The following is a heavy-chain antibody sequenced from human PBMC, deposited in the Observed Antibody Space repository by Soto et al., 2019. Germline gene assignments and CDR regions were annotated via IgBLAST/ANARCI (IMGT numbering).Heavy chain of an antibody. V-gene: IGHV3-30-3*01. CDR2: ISYDGSNK. CDR3: ARQHWSEYYDSSGYYYGAFDI. D-gene: IGHD3-22*01. Sequence: QVQLVESGGGVVQPGRSLRLSCAASGFTFSSYAMHWVRQAPGKGLEWVAVISYDGSNKYYADSVKGRFTISRDNSKNTLYLQMNSLRAEDTAVYYCARQHWSEYYDSSGYYYGAFDIWGQGTMVTVSS. J-gene: IGHJ3*02. CDR1: GFTFSSYA.